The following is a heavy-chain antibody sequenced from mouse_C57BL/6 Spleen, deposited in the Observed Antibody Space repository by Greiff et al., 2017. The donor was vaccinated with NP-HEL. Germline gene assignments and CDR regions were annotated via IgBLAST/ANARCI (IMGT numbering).Heavy chain of an antibody. V-gene: IGHV1-54*01. J-gene: IGHJ2*01. Sequence: VQLQQSGAELVRPGTSVKVSCKASGYAFTNYLIEWVKQRPGQGLEWIGVINPGSGGTNYNEKFKGKATLTADKSSSTAYMQLSSLTSEDSAVYFCARTGMVGVYCDYWGQGTTLTVSS. CDR3: ARTGMVGVYCDY. CDR2: INPGSGGT. D-gene: IGHD2-10*02. CDR1: GYAFTNYL.